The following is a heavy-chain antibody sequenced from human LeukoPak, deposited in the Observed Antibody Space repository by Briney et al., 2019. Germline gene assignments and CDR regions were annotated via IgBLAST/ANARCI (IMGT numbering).Heavy chain of an antibody. V-gene: IGHV3-23*01. Sequence: GGSLRLSCAASGFTFSSYAMSWVRQAPGKGLEWVSAISGSGGSTYYAGSVKGRFTISRDNSKNTLYLQMNSLRAEDTAVYYCAKDRVVATGEETYFDYWGQGTLVTVSS. J-gene: IGHJ4*02. CDR3: AKDRVVATGEETYFDY. D-gene: IGHD5-12*01. CDR2: ISGSGGST. CDR1: GFTFSSYA.